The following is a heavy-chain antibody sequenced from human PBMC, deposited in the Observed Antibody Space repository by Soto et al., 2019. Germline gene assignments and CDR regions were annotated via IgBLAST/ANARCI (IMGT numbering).Heavy chain of an antibody. D-gene: IGHD3-3*01. J-gene: IGHJ6*02. CDR3: AKDRALGLLEWPYGMDV. CDR1: GFTFSSND. CDR2: ISYDGGNK. Sequence: ESGGGVVQPGRSLRLSCAASGFTFSSNDMHWVRQAPGKGLEWVAVISYDGGNKYYADSVKGRFTISRDNSKNTLYLQMNSLRAEDTAVYYCAKDRALGLLEWPYGMDVWGQGTTVTVSS. V-gene: IGHV3-30*18.